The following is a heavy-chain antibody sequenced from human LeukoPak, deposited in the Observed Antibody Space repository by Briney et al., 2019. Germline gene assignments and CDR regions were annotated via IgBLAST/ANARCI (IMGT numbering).Heavy chain of an antibody. CDR2: ISSSSSYI. Sequence: GGSLRLPCAASGFTFSSYSMNWVRQAPGKGLEWVSSISSSSSYIYFADSVKGRFTISRDNAKNSVYLQMNSLRAEDTAVYYCAKADGDKPLDYWGQGTLVTVSS. D-gene: IGHD4-17*01. V-gene: IGHV3-21*01. CDR3: AKADGDKPLDY. CDR1: GFTFSSYS. J-gene: IGHJ4*02.